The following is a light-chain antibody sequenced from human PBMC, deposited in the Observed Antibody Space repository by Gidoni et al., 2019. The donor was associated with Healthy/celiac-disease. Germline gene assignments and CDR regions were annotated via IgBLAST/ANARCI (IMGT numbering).Light chain of an antibody. CDR3: QQYGSSPRT. CDR1: QSVSSSY. CDR2: GAS. Sequence: EIVLTQSPGTLSLSPGERATLSCRASQSVSSSYLAWYQQKPGQAPRLLIYGASSRATGIPDRFSGSGSGTDFTLTISRLEPEDFAVYYCQQYGSSPRTFXYXTKVXIK. J-gene: IGKJ1*01. V-gene: IGKV3-20*01.